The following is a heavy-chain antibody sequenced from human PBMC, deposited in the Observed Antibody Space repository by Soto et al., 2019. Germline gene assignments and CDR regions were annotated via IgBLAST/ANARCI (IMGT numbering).Heavy chain of an antibody. J-gene: IGHJ6*02. CDR1: GFTFSSYD. Sequence: QVQLVESGGGVVQPGRSLRLSCAASGFTFSSYDMQWVRQAPGKGLEWVAVISYDGSNKYYADSVKGRFTISRDNSKNTLYLQMNSLRAEDTAVYYCARGFCSGGSCYYYYYGMDVWGHGSTVTFSS. CDR2: ISYDGSNK. CDR3: ARGFCSGGSCYYYYYGMDV. V-gene: IGHV3-30-3*01. D-gene: IGHD2-15*01.